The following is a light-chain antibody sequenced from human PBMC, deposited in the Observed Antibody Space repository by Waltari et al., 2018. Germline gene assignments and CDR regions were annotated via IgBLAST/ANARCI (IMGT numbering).Light chain of an antibody. CDR2: DTS. CDR3: LQVSNFPIT. V-gene: IGKV1D-12*01. CDR1: QVISRY. J-gene: IGKJ5*01. Sequence: DIQMTQSPSSVSASLGDRVTITCRASQVISRYLAWYQQTPGRYPKLLIFDTSSLQSGVPSRFSGSGSGTDFTLTISSLQPEDFATYYCLQVSNFPITFGQGTRLEIK.